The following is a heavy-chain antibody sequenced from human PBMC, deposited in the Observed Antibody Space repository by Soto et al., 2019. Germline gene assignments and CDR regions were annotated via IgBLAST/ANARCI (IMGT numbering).Heavy chain of an antibody. D-gene: IGHD3-10*01. CDR2: ISGSGGST. V-gene: IGHV3-23*01. Sequence: PGGSLRLSCAASGCIFSNYAMSWVRQAPGKGLEWVSAISGSGGSTYYADSVKGRFTISRDNSKNTLYLQMNSLRAEDTAVYYCAKDFNSVSPRFFDYWGQGTLVTVSS. CDR3: AKDFNSVSPRFFDY. J-gene: IGHJ4*02. CDR1: GCIFSNYA.